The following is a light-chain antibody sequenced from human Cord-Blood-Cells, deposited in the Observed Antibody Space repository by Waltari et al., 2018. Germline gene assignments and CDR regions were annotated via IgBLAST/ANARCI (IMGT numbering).Light chain of an antibody. V-gene: IGLV2-23*03. CDR3: CSYAGSSTFVV. Sequence: QSALTQPASVSGSPGQSITISCTGTSSDVGSYNLVSWYQQHPGKAPKLMIYEGSKRPAWVSNRFSGSKSRNTASLTISGLQAEDEADYYCCSYAGSSTFVVFGGGTKLTVL. J-gene: IGLJ2*01. CDR1: SSDVGSYNL. CDR2: EGS.